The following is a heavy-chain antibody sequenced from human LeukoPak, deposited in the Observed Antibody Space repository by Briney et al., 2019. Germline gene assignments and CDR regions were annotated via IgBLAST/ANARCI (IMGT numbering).Heavy chain of an antibody. CDR2: IKQDGSEK. J-gene: IGHJ4*02. D-gene: IGHD6-13*01. V-gene: IGHV3-7*01. CDR3: ARGYSSSWDDY. CDR1: GFTFSSYW. Sequence: GGSLRLSCAASGFTFSSYWMSWVRQAPGKGLKWVANIKQDGSEKYYVDSVKGRFTISRDNAKNSLYLQMNSLRAEDTAVYYCARGYSSSWDDYWGQGTLVTVSS.